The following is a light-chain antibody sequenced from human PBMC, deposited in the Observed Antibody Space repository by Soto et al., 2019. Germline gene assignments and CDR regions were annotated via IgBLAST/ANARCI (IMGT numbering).Light chain of an antibody. CDR3: CSYAGSSTFPYV. CDR1: SSDVGSYNL. J-gene: IGLJ1*01. Sequence: QSVLTQPASVSGSPGQSITISCTGTSSDVGSYNLVSWYQQHPGKAPKLMFYEVSKRPSGVSNRFSGSKSGNTASLTISGLQAEDEADYYCCSYAGSSTFPYVFGTGTKVTVL. V-gene: IGLV2-23*02. CDR2: EVS.